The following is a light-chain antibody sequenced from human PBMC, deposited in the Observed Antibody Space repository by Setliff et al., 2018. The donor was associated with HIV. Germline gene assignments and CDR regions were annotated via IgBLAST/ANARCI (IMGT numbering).Light chain of an antibody. J-gene: IGLJ3*02. CDR1: SNDVGRYNL. CDR2: EVI. CDR3: CSYAGSSAPVV. V-gene: IGLV2-23*02. Sequence: ALAQPASVSGSPGQAITISCTGTSNDVGRYNLVSWYQQYPGKAPKVIIYEVIKRPSGVSSRFSGSKSGNTASLTISGLQAEDEADFYCCSYAGSSAPVVFGGGTK.